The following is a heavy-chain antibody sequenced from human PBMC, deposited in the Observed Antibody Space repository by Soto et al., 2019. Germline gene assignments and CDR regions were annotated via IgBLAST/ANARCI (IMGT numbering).Heavy chain of an antibody. J-gene: IGHJ5*01. CDR2: ISYDGSNK. CDR1: GFTFSSYG. V-gene: IGHV3-30*18. D-gene: IGHD2-15*01. CDR3: AKERRDDYSSHPTDS. Sequence: GGALRLSCAASGFTFSSYGMHWVRQAPGKGLEWVAVISYDGSNKYYADSVKGRFTISRDNSKNTLYLQMNSLRAEDTAVYYCAKERRDDYSSHPTDSWGQGTLVPVSS.